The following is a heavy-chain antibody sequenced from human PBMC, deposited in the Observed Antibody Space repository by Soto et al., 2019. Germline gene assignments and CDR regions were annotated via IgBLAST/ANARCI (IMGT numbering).Heavy chain of an antibody. V-gene: IGHV3-23*01. CDR2: ISGSGSST. D-gene: IGHD2-15*01. Sequence: GGSLRLSCAASGFTFSSYAMSWVRQAPGKGLEWVSAISGSGSSTYYADSVKGRFTISRDNSKNTLYLQMNSLRAEDTAVYYCAKDCILSEDIVLVVAAWGAFDIWGQGTMVTVSS. CDR3: AKDCILSEDIVLVVAAWGAFDI. CDR1: GFTFSSYA. J-gene: IGHJ3*02.